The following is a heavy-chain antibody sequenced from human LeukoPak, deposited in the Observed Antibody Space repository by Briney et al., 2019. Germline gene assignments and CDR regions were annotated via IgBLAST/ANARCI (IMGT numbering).Heavy chain of an antibody. Sequence: SETLSLTCTVSGGSISSYYWSWIRQPPGKGLEWIGYIYYSGSTNYNPSLKSRVTISVDTSKNQFSLKLSSVTAADTAVYYCARVRTHYDILTGYGWFDPWGQGTLVTVSS. CDR2: IYYSGST. D-gene: IGHD3-9*01. CDR3: ARVRTHYDILTGYGWFDP. J-gene: IGHJ5*02. V-gene: IGHV4-59*01. CDR1: GGSISSYY.